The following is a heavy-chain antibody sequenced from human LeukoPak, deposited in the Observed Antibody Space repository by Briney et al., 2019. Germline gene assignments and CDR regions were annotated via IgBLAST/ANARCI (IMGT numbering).Heavy chain of an antibody. CDR3: ASSTYYYGSLRLPYYYYMDV. CDR2: IYPGDSDT. V-gene: IGHV5-51*01. D-gene: IGHD3-10*01. CDR1: GYSFTSYW. Sequence: GESLKISCKGSGYSFTSYWIGWVRQKPGKGLEWMGIIYPGDSDTRYSPSFQGQVTISADKSISTAYLQWSSLKASDTAMYYCASSTYYYGSLRLPYYYYMDVWGKGTTVTVSS. J-gene: IGHJ6*03.